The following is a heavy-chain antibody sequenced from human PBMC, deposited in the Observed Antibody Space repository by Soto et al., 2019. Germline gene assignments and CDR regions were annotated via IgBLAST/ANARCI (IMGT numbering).Heavy chain of an antibody. V-gene: IGHV1-18*01. J-gene: IGHJ4*02. D-gene: IGHD6-6*01. CDR1: GYIFTTYG. CDR3: ARGRDGDY. Sequence: QVHLVQSGAEVKKPGASVKVSCKGSGYIFTTYGITWVRQATGKGLEWMGWISAHNGNTNYAQKLKGRVTVTRDTSTRTAYMELRNLRSDDTAVYYCARGRDGDYWGQGALVTVSS. CDR2: ISAHNGNT.